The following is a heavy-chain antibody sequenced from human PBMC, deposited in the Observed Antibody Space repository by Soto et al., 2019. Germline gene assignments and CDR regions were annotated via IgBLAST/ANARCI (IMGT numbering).Heavy chain of an antibody. CDR1: GYTFTNYA. Sequence: ASVKVSCKASGYTFTNYAMHWVRQAPGQRLEWMGWINTGKGNTKISQKFQDRITITSDTSARTAYMDLSSLRSEDTAMYYCARAGDDCSAAKCYVIDYWGQGTLVTVSS. V-gene: IGHV1-3*04. CDR2: INTGKGNT. J-gene: IGHJ4*02. CDR3: ARAGDDCSAAKCYVIDY. D-gene: IGHD2-2*01.